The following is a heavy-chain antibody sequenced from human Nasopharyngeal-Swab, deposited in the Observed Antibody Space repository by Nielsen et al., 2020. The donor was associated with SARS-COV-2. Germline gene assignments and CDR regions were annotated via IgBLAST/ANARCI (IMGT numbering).Heavy chain of an antibody. J-gene: IGHJ4*02. CDR3: ARDARFYYGDSRGFDY. CDR2: IYTSGST. D-gene: IGHD4-17*01. V-gene: IGHV4-61*02. CDR1: GGSISSGSYY. Sequence: SETLFLTCTVSGGSISSGSYYWSWIRQPAGKGLEWIGRIYTSGSTNYNPSLKSRVTISVDTSKNQFSLKLSSVTAADTAVYYCARDARFYYGDSRGFDYWGQGTLVTVSS.